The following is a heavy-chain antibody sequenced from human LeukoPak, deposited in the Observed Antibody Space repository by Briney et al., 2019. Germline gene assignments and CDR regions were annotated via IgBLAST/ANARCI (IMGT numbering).Heavy chain of an antibody. J-gene: IGHJ6*03. CDR1: GFTFSSYS. CDR3: AKEGIHMHYYYMDV. V-gene: IGHV3-30*02. Sequence: GGSLRLSCAASGFTFSSYSMNWVRQAPGKGLEWVALGRFTISRDNSKNTLYLQMNSLRAEDTAVYYCAKEGIHMHYYYMDVWGKGTTVTVSS. D-gene: IGHD6-13*01.